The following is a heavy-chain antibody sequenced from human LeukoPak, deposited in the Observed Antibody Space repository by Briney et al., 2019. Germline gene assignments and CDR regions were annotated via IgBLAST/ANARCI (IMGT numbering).Heavy chain of an antibody. Sequence: GGSLRLSCAASGFTVSRYWMSWVRQAPGKGLEWVATIKQDGSDKYYVDSVKGRFSISRDNAENSLYLQMNSLRAEDTAVYYCTRDVHDYWGQGTLVTVSS. V-gene: IGHV3-7*01. D-gene: IGHD3-10*02. J-gene: IGHJ4*02. CDR2: IKQDGSDK. CDR3: TRDVHDY. CDR1: GFTVSRYW.